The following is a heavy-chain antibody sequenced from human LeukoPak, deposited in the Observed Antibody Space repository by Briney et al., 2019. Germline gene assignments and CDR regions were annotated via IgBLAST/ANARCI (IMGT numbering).Heavy chain of an antibody. Sequence: SVKVSCKASGGTFSSYAISWVRQAPGQGLEWMGGIIPIFGTANYAQKFQGRVTITTDESTSTAYMELSSLRSEDTAVYYCASHHGGRRSYFDYWGQGTLVTVSS. CDR2: IIPIFGTA. V-gene: IGHV1-69*05. D-gene: IGHD2-15*01. CDR3: ASHHGGRRSYFDY. CDR1: GGTFSSYA. J-gene: IGHJ4*02.